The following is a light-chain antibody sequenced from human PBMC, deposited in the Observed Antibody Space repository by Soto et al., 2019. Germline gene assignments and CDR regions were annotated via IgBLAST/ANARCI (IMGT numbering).Light chain of an antibody. CDR1: QSILYSPNNKNS. CDR3: QQYYSSVVT. Sequence: DIVMTQSPDSLAVSLGERATINCKSSQSILYSPNNKNSLAWFQQQPGQPPKLLIYWASTRESGVPDRFRGSGSGTDFTLTISSLQADDVAVYYCQQYYSSVVTFGQGTRLEIK. CDR2: WAS. V-gene: IGKV4-1*01. J-gene: IGKJ5*01.